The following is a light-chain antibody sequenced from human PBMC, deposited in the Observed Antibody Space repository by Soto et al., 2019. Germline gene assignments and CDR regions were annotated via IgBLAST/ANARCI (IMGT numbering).Light chain of an antibody. J-gene: IGLJ2*01. V-gene: IGLV2-14*01. CDR2: EVT. CDR3: SSYTTSTTLL. Sequence: QSALTQPASVSGSLGKSITISCTGTSGDIGSYNYVSWYQQHPGKAPKFIIYEVTNRPSGVSSRFSGSKSDNTASLTISGLQAEDETDYYCSSYTTSTTLLFGGGTKLTVL. CDR1: SGDIGSYNY.